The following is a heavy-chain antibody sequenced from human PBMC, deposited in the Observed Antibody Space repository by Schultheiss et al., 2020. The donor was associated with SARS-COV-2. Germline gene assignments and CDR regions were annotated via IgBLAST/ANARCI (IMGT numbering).Heavy chain of an antibody. V-gene: IGHV3-74*01. D-gene: IGHD3-10*01. CDR3: ARDNYASGNWGWFDP. CDR2: VNGDGSGT. Sequence: GGSLRLSCAASGFTFSFYWMHWVRQVPGKGLVWVSHVNGDGSGTSYADSVKGRFSISRDNAKNTAFLQMNSLRAEDTAVYYCARDNYASGNWGWFDPWGQGTLVTVSS. CDR1: GFTFSFYW. J-gene: IGHJ5*02.